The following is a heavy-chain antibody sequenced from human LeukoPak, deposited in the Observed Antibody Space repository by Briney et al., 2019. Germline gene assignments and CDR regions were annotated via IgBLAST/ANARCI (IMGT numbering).Heavy chain of an antibody. CDR2: IYYSGST. J-gene: IGHJ3*02. D-gene: IGHD5-24*01. Sequence: SQTLSLTCTVSGGSISSGDYYWSWIRQPPGKGLEWIGYIYYSGSTYYNPSLKSRVTISVDTSKNQFSLKLSSVTAADTAVYYCARRGLATFFDAFDIWGQGIMVTVSS. CDR3: ARRGLATFFDAFDI. CDR1: GGSISSGDYY. V-gene: IGHV4-30-4*01.